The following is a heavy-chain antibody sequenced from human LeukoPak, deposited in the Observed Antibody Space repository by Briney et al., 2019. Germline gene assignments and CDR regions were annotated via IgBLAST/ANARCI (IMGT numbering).Heavy chain of an antibody. D-gene: IGHD2-15*01. V-gene: IGHV1-69*13. J-gene: IGHJ6*02. CDR1: GGTFSTYG. CDR3: ARTLLGHCSGGSCSLYYYYGMDV. CDR2: IIPIFRTT. Sequence: SVKVSCKTSGGTFSTYGFSWVRQAPGHGLEWMGVIIPIFRTTNYAQKFQGRVTITADEFTNIAYMELSSLRSEDTAIYYCARTLLGHCSGGSCSLYYYYGMDVWGQGTTVTVSS.